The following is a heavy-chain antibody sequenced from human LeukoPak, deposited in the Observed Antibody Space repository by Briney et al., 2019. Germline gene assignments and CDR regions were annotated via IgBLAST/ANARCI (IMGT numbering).Heavy chain of an antibody. CDR3: AADTRWLQLTADAFDI. CDR1: GFTFTSSA. J-gene: IGHJ3*02. D-gene: IGHD5-24*01. V-gene: IGHV1-58*02. Sequence: SVKVSCKASGFTFTSSAMQWVRQARGQRLEWIGWIVVGSGNTNYAQKFQERVTITRDMSTSTAYMELSSLRSEDTAVYYCAADTRWLQLTADAFDIWGQGTTVTVSS. CDR2: IVVGSGNT.